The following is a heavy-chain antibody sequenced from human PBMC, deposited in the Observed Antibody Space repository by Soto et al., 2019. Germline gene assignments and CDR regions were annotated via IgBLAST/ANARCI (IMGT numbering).Heavy chain of an antibody. CDR2: MNPNSGNT. CDR3: AKAFSSGWYGAGNYYYGMDV. V-gene: IGHV1-8*01. Sequence: ASVKVSCKASGYTFTSYDINWVRQATRQGLEWMGWMNPNSGNTGYAQKFQGRVTMTRNTSISTAYMELSSLRSEDTAVYYCAKAFSSGWYGAGNYYYGMDVWGQGTTVTV. D-gene: IGHD6-19*01. J-gene: IGHJ6*02. CDR1: GYTFTSYD.